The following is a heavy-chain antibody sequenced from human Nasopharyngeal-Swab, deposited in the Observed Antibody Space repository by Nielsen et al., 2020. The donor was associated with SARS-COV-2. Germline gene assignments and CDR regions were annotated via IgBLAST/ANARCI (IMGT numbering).Heavy chain of an antibody. V-gene: IGHV1-8*01. CDR1: GYTFTSYD. CDR3: ARGPIVQLERYYYMDV. J-gene: IGHJ6*03. Sequence: ASVKVSCKASGYTFTSYDINWVRQATGQGLEWMGWMNPNSGNTGYAQKFQGRVTMTRNTSISTAYMELSSLRSEDTAVYYCARGPIVQLERYYYMDVRGKGTTVTVSS. CDR2: MNPNSGNT. D-gene: IGHD1-1*01.